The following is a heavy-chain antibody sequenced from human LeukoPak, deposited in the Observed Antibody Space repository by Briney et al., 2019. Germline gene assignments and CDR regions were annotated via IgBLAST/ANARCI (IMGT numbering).Heavy chain of an antibody. CDR2: INPKNGDT. J-gene: IGHJ4*02. Sequence: ASVNVSCKASGYTFSVFYINWVRQAPGQGLEWMGWINPKNGDTHYAQDFLGRVTMTRDTSISTAYMELSRLTSDDTAVYYCARDGRLRNGYDNFYIWGQGTLVTVSS. CDR1: GYTFSVFY. CDR3: ARDGRLRNGYDNFYI. V-gene: IGHV1-2*02. D-gene: IGHD5-18*01.